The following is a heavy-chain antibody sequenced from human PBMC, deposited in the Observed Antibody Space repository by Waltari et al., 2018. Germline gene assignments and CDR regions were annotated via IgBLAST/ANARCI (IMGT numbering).Heavy chain of an antibody. CDR1: GFTSTAHY. V-gene: IGHV3-72*01. CDR2: IRNRARSFTT. J-gene: IGHJ4*02. D-gene: IGHD1-26*01. Sequence: EVQVVESEGGLVQPGGSLRLSCAASGFTSTAHYMNWVRQAPGKGLEWVGLIRNRARSFTTDYAASVEGRFAISRDDSKNLLYLQMNSLKTEDTAVYYCVRDKSGGYYDYWGQGTLVTVSS. CDR3: VRDKSGGYYDY.